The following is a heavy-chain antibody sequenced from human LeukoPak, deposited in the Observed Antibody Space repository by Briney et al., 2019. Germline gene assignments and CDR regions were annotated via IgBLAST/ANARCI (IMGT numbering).Heavy chain of an antibody. V-gene: IGHV3-7*01. CDR2: INPDGDGM. CDR1: GFTFSRSW. Sequence: PGGSLRLSCTASGFTFSRSWMNWIRQAPGKGLEWVANINPDGDGMRFVDSVKGRITMSRDNAQSSLHLQMNSLRVEDTAFYYCAAWTDRGYSYWGQGVLVTVSS. CDR3: AAWTDRGYSY. D-gene: IGHD5-12*01. J-gene: IGHJ4*02.